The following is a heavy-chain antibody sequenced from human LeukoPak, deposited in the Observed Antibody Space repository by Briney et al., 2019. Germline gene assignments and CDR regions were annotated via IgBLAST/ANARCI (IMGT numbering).Heavy chain of an antibody. D-gene: IGHD6-6*01. CDR1: GFIFSDYY. V-gene: IGHV3-11*01. CDR2: ISSTGSAK. CDR3: ARELYGSSSNWFDP. Sequence: GGSLRLSCEASGFIFSDYYMSWIRQAPGKGLEWVSYISSTGSAKYYADSVKGRFTISRDNAKNSLNLEMNSLRVEDTAVYYCARELYGSSSNWFDPWGQGTLVTVSS. J-gene: IGHJ5*02.